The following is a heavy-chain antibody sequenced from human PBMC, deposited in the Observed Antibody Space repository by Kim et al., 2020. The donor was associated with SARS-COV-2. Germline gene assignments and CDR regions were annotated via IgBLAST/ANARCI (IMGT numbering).Heavy chain of an antibody. D-gene: IGHD3-10*01. J-gene: IGHJ2*01. CDR2: ISYDGSNK. CDR1: GFTFSSYA. CDR3: ARDRGVRGVKTMWYFDL. Sequence: GGSLRLSCAASGFTFSSYAMHWVRQAPGKGLEWVAVISYDGSNKYYADSVKGRFTISRDNSKNTLYLQMNSLRAEDTAVYYCARDRGVRGVKTMWYFDLWGRGTLVTVSS. V-gene: IGHV3-30-3*01.